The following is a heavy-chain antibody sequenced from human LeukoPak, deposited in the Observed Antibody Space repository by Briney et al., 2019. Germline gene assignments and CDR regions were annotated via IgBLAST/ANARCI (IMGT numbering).Heavy chain of an antibody. V-gene: IGHV1-69*06. D-gene: IGHD6-13*01. CDR1: GGTFSTYE. Sequence: GASVKVSCKASGGTFSTYEIHWVRQAPGQGLEWMGGIIPIFDTTNYAPKFQGRVTITADKSTSTAYMELTSLTSEDTAVYYCARNIAAAGHSTLDYWGQGTLVTVSS. J-gene: IGHJ4*02. CDR2: IIPIFDTT. CDR3: ARNIAAAGHSTLDY.